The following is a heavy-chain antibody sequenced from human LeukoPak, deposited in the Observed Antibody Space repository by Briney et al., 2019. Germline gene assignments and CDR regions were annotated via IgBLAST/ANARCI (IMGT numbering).Heavy chain of an antibody. CDR1: GYSLTNYW. V-gene: IGHV5-51*01. D-gene: IGHD6-13*01. CDR2: IYPGDSDT. J-gene: IGHJ4*02. CDR3: AASLYSSSWYAWDY. Sequence: GESLKISCKGSGYSLTNYWIGWVRQMPGKGLEWMGIIYPGDSDTRYSPSFQGQVSISADKSISTAYLQWSSLKASDTAMYYCAASLYSSSWYAWDYWGQGTLVTVSS.